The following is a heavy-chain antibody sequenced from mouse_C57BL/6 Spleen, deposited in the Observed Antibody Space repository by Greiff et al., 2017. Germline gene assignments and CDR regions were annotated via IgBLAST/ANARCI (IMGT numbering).Heavy chain of an antibody. CDR1: GYTFTSYW. V-gene: IGHV1-50*01. D-gene: IGHD1-1*01. Sequence: QVQLQQSGAELVKPGASVKLSCKASGYTFTSYWMQWVKQRPGQGLEWIGEIDPSDSYTNYNQKFKGKATLTVDTSSSTAYMQLSSLTSEDSAVYYCAAGDYYGQKAWFAYWGQGTLVTVSA. CDR2: IDPSDSYT. CDR3: AAGDYYGQKAWFAY. J-gene: IGHJ3*01.